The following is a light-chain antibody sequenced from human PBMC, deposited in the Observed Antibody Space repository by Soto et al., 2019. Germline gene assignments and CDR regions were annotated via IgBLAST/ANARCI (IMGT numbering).Light chain of an antibody. Sequence: QSVLTQPPSGSGSPGQSVAISCTGTSSDVGSYNRVAWNQQPPGTAPKLIIYDVTNRPSGVLDRFSGSKSGNTASLTISGLQAEDEADYYCNSFTTSSTYVFGTGTKVTVL. CDR1: SSDVGSYNR. CDR3: NSFTTSSTYV. CDR2: DVT. V-gene: IGLV2-18*02. J-gene: IGLJ1*01.